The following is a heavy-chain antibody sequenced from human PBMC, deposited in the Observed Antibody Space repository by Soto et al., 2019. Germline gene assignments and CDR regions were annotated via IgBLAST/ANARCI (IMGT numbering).Heavy chain of an antibody. D-gene: IGHD2-21*01. J-gene: IGHJ6*02. CDR2: IYYAGST. Sequence: EPLSLTCTVSGGSISSTDHYWGWIRQPPRKGLEWLGSIYYAGSTFHNPSLKRRATISVDTSRNQFSLRLSSVTASDTAVYYCARLVFHCLRGSCDDYNFYGLDVWGQGTTVTVSS. V-gene: IGHV4-39*01. CDR1: GGSISSTDHY. CDR3: ARLVFHCLRGSCDDYNFYGLDV.